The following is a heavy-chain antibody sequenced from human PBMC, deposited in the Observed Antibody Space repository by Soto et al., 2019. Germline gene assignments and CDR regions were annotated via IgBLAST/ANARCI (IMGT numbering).Heavy chain of an antibody. J-gene: IGHJ4*02. Sequence: QLQLQESGSGLVKPSQTLSLTCAVSGGSISSGGYSWSWIRQPPGKGLEWIGYIYHSGSTYYNPSRSSRVTIPVDRSKTQFSLKLSSVPAADTAVYYCASGPIGDYTDGFDYWGQGTLVTVSS. CDR1: GGSISSGGYS. CDR2: IYHSGST. V-gene: IGHV4-30-2*01. D-gene: IGHD4-17*01. CDR3: ASGPIGDYTDGFDY.